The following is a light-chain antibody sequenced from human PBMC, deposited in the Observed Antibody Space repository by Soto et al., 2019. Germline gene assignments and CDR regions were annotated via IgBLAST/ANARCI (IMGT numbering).Light chain of an antibody. CDR3: QQYRSWPRT. J-gene: IGKJ1*01. CDR1: QDVMYD. Sequence: EIVLTQSPAAISMSPGGRDTLSCRASQDVMYDLAWYQQKPGQAPRLLVYGASTRATDAPPRFRGSGSGREFSLTISSLQSEAFATHYCQQYRSWPRTFCQGSRVEIK. CDR2: GAS. V-gene: IGKV3-15*01.